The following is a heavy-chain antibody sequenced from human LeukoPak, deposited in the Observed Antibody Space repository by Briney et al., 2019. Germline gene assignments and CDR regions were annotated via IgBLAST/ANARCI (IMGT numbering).Heavy chain of an antibody. CDR3: ARQTGSGLFILP. D-gene: IGHD3/OR15-3a*01. CDR2: IYHSGNT. J-gene: IGHJ4*02. V-gene: IGHV4-38-2*02. Sequence: SETLSLTCTVSGYSISSGYYWGWIRQPPGKGLEWIGSIYHSGNTYYNASLKSQVSISIDTSKNQFSLKLTSVTAADTAVYYCARQTGSGLFILPGGQGTLVTVSS. CDR1: GYSISSGYY.